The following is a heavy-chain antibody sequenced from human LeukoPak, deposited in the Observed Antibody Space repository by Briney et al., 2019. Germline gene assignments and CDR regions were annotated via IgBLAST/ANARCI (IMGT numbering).Heavy chain of an antibody. CDR3: ATDLG. Sequence: AGGSLRLSCAASGFTFTSYWMHWVRQPPGKGLVWVSRVEHDGSRTAYADSVTGRFTISRDNARNMVYLQMNSLRAEDTAVYYCATDLGWGQGTLVSDCS. CDR2: VEHDGSRT. CDR1: GFTFTSYW. J-gene: IGHJ4*02. D-gene: IGHD4-17*01. V-gene: IGHV3-74*01.